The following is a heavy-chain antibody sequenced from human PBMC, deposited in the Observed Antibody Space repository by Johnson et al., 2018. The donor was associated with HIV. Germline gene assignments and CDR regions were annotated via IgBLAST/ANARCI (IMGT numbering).Heavy chain of an antibody. CDR3: ARDKVGVSAFDI. V-gene: IGHV3-30*03. CDR1: GLTFSSSG. J-gene: IGHJ3*02. D-gene: IGHD3-16*01. CDR2: ISYDGSNK. Sequence: QVQLVESGGGLIQPGGSLRLSCAASGLTFSSSGMHWVRQAPGKGLEWVAVISYDGSNKYYADSVKGRFTISRDNSKNTLYLQMNSLRAEDTAVYYCARDKVGVSAFDIWGQGTMVTVSS.